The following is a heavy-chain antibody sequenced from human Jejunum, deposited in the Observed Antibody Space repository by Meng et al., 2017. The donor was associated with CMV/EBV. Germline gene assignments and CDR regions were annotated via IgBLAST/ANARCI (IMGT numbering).Heavy chain of an antibody. D-gene: IGHD6-25*01. CDR3: AKAAVAAAGASITSFDY. J-gene: IGHJ4*02. V-gene: IGHV3-23*01. CDR2: VSYSGSTT. Sequence: MNWVRQAPGQGLEWVSGVSYSGSTTYYAVSVKGRFTISRDNSKNTLYLQMNSLRGEDTAVYYCAKAAVAAAGASITSFDYWGQGTLVTVSS.